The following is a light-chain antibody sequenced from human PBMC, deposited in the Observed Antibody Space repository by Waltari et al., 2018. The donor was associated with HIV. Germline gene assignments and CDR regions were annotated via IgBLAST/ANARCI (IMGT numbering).Light chain of an antibody. CDR1: NSGSKN. CDR3: QVWDSITVV. V-gene: IGLV3-9*01. CDR2: RDS. J-gene: IGLJ2*01. Sequence: SYELTQPLSVSVALGQTARLTCGGNNSGSKNVHWYQQKPGQAPVLVIYRDSNRPSGIPERFSGSNSGNTANLTISRAQAGDEADYYCQVWDSITVVFGGGTKLTVL.